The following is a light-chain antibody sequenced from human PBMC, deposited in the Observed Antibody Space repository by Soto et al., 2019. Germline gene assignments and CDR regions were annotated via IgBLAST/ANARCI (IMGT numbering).Light chain of an antibody. Sequence: QSVLTQPPSVSGAPGQRVTISCTGSSSNIGASYDVHWYQQFPGTAPKLLIYGNTNRPSGVPDRFSRSKSGTSASLAITGLQAEDEADYYCQSYDNTLSGFWVFGGGTKLTVL. CDR2: GNT. J-gene: IGLJ3*02. CDR1: SSNIGASYD. V-gene: IGLV1-40*01. CDR3: QSYDNTLSGFWV.